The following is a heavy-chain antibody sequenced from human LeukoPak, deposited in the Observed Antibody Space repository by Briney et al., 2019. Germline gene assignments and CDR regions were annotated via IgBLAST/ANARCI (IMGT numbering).Heavy chain of an antibody. J-gene: IGHJ4*02. CDR3: ARGLQIRYLTRHYFDY. Sequence: SETLSLTCAVYGGSFSGYYWSWIRQPPGKGLEWIGEINHSGSTNYNPSLKSRVTISVDTSKNQFSLKLSSVTAADTAVYYCARGLQIRYLTRHYFDYWGQGTLVTVSS. D-gene: IGHD3-9*01. CDR2: INHSGST. CDR1: GGSFSGYY. V-gene: IGHV4-34*01.